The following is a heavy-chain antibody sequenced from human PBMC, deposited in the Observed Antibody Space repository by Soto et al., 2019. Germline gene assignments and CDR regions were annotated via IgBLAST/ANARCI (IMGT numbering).Heavy chain of an antibody. D-gene: IGHD6-19*01. CDR3: ARDRTKIAVAATRYNWFDP. CDR2: ISAYNGNT. V-gene: IGHV1-18*01. CDR1: GYTFTSYG. Sequence: ASVKVSCKASGYTFTSYGISWVRQAPGQGLEWMGWISAYNGNTNYAQKLQGRVTMTTDTSTSTAYMELRSLRSDDTAVYYCARDRTKIAVAATRYNWFDPWGQGTLVTVSS. J-gene: IGHJ5*02.